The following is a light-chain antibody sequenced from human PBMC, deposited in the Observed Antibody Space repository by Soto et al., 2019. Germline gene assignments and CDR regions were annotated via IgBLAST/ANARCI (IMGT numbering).Light chain of an antibody. CDR1: SSDIGRYNL. CDR3: SLYASTNTFV. J-gene: IGLJ3*02. V-gene: IGLV2-23*02. CDR2: EAT. Sequence: QSALTQPASVSGSPGQSITISCTGTSSDIGRYNLVSWYQQHPGKPPKLMIYEATKRPSGVSNRFSGSKSGNTASLTISGLQAEDEADYYCSLYASTNTFVFGEGTKLTVL.